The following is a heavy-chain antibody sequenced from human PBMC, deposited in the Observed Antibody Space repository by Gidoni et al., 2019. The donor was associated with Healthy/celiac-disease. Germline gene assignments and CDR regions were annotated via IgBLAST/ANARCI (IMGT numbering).Heavy chain of an antibody. Sequence: QVQLQESGPGLVKPSETLSLTCTVSGGSISSYYWSWIRQPPGKGLEWIGYIYYSGSTNYNPSLKSRVTISVDTSKNQFSLKLSSVTAADTAVYYCARTRREQQLALNPHFDYWGQGTLVTVSS. V-gene: IGHV4-59*01. CDR2: IYYSGST. CDR3: ARTRREQQLALNPHFDY. CDR1: GGSISSYY. J-gene: IGHJ4*02. D-gene: IGHD6-13*01.